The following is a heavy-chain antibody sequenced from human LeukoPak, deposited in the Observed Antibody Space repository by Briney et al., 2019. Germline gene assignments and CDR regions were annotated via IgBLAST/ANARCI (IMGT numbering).Heavy chain of an antibody. CDR3: VKHVGSRWSNNRFDP. D-gene: IGHD6-13*01. CDR2: VSRFGGTT. J-gene: IGHJ5*02. Sequence: GGSLRLSCAASGFTFDSYAMSWVRQAPGKGLEWVSAVSRFGGTTYYADSAKGRFTISRDNSNNSVYMQMNSLRVGDTALYYCVKHVGSRWSNNRFDPWGQATLVTDS. V-gene: IGHV3-23*01. CDR1: GFTFDSYA.